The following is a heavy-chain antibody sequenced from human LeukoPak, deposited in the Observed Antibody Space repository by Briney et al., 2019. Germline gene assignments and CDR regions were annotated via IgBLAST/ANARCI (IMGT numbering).Heavy chain of an antibody. CDR3: AKVVGSSGWYNDWFDP. CDR2: ISGSGGST. V-gene: IGHV3-23*01. Sequence: PGGSLRLSCAASGFTFSSYAMSWVRQAPGKGLEWVSAISGSGGSTYYADSVKGRFTISRDNSKNTLYLQMNSLRAEDTAVYYCAKVVGSSGWYNDWFDPWGQGTLVTVSS. D-gene: IGHD6-19*01. CDR1: GFTFSSYA. J-gene: IGHJ5*02.